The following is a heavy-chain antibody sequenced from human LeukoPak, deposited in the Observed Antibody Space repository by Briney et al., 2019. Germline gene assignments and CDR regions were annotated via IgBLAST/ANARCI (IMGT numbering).Heavy chain of an antibody. Sequence: PGGSLRLSCAASGFTFSSYAMSWVRQAPGKGLESVATLSASDGSTYYADSVKGRFAISRDNSKNTLYLQMNSLSAEDTAVYYCAKGGYRYEANLDCWGQGTLVTVSS. CDR1: GFTFSSYA. CDR3: AKGGYRYEANLDC. D-gene: IGHD3-16*02. J-gene: IGHJ4*02. V-gene: IGHV3-23*01. CDR2: LSASDGST.